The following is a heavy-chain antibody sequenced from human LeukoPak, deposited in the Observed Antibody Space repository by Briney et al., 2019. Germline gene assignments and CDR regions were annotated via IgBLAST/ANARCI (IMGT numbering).Heavy chain of an antibody. D-gene: IGHD3-10*01. Sequence: GSLRPSCAASGFTFSSYSVNWVRQAPGKGLEWVSTISGSGDYTYYADSVKGRFTISRDNSKNTLYLQMNSLRAEDTAVYYCAKVTYGSGTYGAFDSWGQGTLVTVSS. V-gene: IGHV3-23*01. J-gene: IGHJ4*02. CDR1: GFTFSSYS. CDR2: ISGSGDYT. CDR3: AKVTYGSGTYGAFDS.